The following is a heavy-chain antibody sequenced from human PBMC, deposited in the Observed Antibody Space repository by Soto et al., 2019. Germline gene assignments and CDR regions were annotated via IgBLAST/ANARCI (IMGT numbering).Heavy chain of an antibody. Sequence: QVQLQQWGAGLLKPSETLSLTCAVYGGSFSGYYWSWIRQPPGKGLEWIGEINHSGSTNYNPSLKSRVTISVDTSKHQFSLKLSSVTAADTAVYYCARGGYCSSTSCSPGFDPWGQGTLVTVSS. CDR1: GGSFSGYY. V-gene: IGHV4-34*01. CDR2: INHSGST. J-gene: IGHJ5*02. CDR3: ARGGYCSSTSCSPGFDP. D-gene: IGHD2-2*01.